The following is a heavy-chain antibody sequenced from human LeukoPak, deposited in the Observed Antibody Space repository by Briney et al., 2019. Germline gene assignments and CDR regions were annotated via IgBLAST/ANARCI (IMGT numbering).Heavy chain of an antibody. D-gene: IGHD6-6*01. CDR2: IHYSGST. CDR3: ARHFASSSSSYFDY. CDR1: GDCIRSDY. V-gene: IGHV4-59*08. J-gene: IGHJ4*02. Sequence: SETLSLTCTVYGDCIRSDYCSWVRQPPGKGLEWIGYIHYSGSTNYNPSLKSRVTMFEDKSKNQFSLRLYSVTVADTAVYYCARHFASSSSSYFDYWGQGSLVTVSS.